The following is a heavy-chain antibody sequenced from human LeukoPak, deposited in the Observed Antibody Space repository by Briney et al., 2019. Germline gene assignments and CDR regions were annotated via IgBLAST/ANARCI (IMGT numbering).Heavy chain of an antibody. V-gene: IGHV4-30-4*01. D-gene: IGHD3-10*01. Sequence: PSETLSLTCTVSGASISSGDYHWNWIRQPPGKGLEWIGFIHDSGSTYYNPSLKSRVSISRDMSKNQLSLMLSSVTAADTAVYYCARDPNYHGSGSKYFSWGQGTLVTVSS. CDR2: IHDSGST. J-gene: IGHJ4*02. CDR1: GASISSGDYH. CDR3: ARDPNYHGSGSKYFS.